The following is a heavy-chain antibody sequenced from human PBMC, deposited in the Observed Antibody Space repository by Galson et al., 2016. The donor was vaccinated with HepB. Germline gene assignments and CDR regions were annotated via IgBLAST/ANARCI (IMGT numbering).Heavy chain of an antibody. CDR1: GFTFSNYW. CDR3: ARDLAVRGTTPHLDC. D-gene: IGHD1-7*01. J-gene: IGHJ4*02. V-gene: IGHV3-74*01. Sequence: SLRLSCAASGFTFSNYWMHWVRQPPGKGLVWVSHINNDGSGTTYADSVKGRFTISRDTSRNTLYLQMNSLTTEDTAEYFCARDLAVRGTTPHLDCWGQGTLVTVSS. CDR2: INNDGSGT.